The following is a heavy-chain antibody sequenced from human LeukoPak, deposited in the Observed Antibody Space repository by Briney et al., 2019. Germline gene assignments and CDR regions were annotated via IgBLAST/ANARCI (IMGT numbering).Heavy chain of an antibody. V-gene: IGHV3-74*03. CDR1: GFTFSNYW. J-gene: IGHJ4*02. D-gene: IGHD3-10*01. CDR3: ARDKKSGESSEIDC. Sequence: AGGSLRLSCAASGFTFSNYWVHWVRQAPGKGLVWVSRINRDGSTTKYADSVKGRFTVSRDNAKNTLNLQMNSLRAEDTAVYYCARDKKSGESSEIDCWGQGTLVTVSS. CDR2: INRDGSTT.